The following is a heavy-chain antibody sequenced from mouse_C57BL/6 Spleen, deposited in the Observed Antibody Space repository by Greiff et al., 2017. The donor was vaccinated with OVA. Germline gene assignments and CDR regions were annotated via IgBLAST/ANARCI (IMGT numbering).Heavy chain of an antibody. CDR3: ARDGGVHPAAED. V-gene: IGHV3-6*01. Sequence: EVQRVESGPGLVKPSQSLSLTCSVTGYSITSGYYWNGIRQFPGNKLEWMGYITYDGSNNYNPSLKNRISITRDTSKNHFFLTLNSVNTEDTATYDCARDGGVHPAAEDWGQGTLVTVSA. D-gene: IGHD6-1*01. J-gene: IGHJ3*01. CDR2: ITYDGSN. CDR1: GYSITSGYY.